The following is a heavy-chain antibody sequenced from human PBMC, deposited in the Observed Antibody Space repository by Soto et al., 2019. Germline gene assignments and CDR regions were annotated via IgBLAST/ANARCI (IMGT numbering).Heavy chain of an antibody. Sequence: SETLSLTCTVSGGSISSYYWSWIRQHPGKGLEWIGYIYYDGSTYQNPSLKSRVSISVDTSKNQFSLKLSSVTAADTALYYCARERSGQGGYGMDVWGQGTTVTVP. CDR1: GGSISSYY. J-gene: IGHJ6*02. D-gene: IGHD3-10*01. CDR3: ARERSGQGGYGMDV. CDR2: IYYDGST. V-gene: IGHV4-59*06.